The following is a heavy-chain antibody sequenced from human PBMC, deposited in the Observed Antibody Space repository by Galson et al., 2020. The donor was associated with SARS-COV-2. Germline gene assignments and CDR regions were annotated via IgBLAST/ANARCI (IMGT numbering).Heavy chain of an antibody. CDR2: ISSSSSYI. J-gene: IGHJ4*02. V-gene: IGHV3-21*01. D-gene: IGHD3-9*01. CDR3: ARDASYEILTGYYTY. CDR1: GFTLSSYS. Sequence: GESLKIPCAASGFTLSSYSMHRVRQAPGKGLAWVSSISSSSSYIYYADSVKGRFTISRDNAKKSLYLQMNSLRAEDTAVFYCARDASYEILTGYYTYWGQGTLVTVSS.